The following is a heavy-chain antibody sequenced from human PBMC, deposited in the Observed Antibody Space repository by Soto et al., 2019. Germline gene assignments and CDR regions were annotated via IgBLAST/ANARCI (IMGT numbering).Heavy chain of an antibody. J-gene: IGHJ3*02. CDR2: ISGSGGST. CDR1: GFTFSSYA. V-gene: IGHV3-23*01. CDR3: AKEGGVVPAAPDDFDI. D-gene: IGHD2-2*01. Sequence: PGGSLRLSCAASGFTFSSYAMSWVRQAPGKGLEWVSAISGSGGSTYYADSVKGRFTISRDNSKNTLYLQMNSLRAEDTAVYYCAKEGGVVPAAPDDFDIWGQGTMVNVSS.